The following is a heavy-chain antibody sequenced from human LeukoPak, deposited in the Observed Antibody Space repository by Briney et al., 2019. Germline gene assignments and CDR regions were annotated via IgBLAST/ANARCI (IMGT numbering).Heavy chain of an antibody. CDR3: ATARRFFAGNGGAFDI. Sequence: ASVKISCKVSGYTFTDYYMHWVQHAPGKGLEWMGLVDPEDGETIYAEKFQGRVTITADTSTDTAYMELSSLRSEDTAVYYCATARRFFAGNGGAFDIWGQGTMVTVSS. V-gene: IGHV1-69-2*01. CDR2: VDPEDGET. CDR1: GYTFTDYY. D-gene: IGHD3-3*01. J-gene: IGHJ3*02.